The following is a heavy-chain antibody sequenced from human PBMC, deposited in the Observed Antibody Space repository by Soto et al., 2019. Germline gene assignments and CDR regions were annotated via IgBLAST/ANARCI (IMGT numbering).Heavy chain of an antibody. D-gene: IGHD1-20*01. Sequence: PSETLSLTCTVSGGSISSYYWSWIRQPPGKGLEWIGYIYYSGSTNYNPSLKSRVTISVDTSKNQFSLKLSSVTAADTAVYCCARTIFGIRINWFDPWGQGTLVTVSS. V-gene: IGHV4-59*01. CDR2: IYYSGST. J-gene: IGHJ5*02. CDR1: GGSISSYY. CDR3: ARTIFGIRINWFDP.